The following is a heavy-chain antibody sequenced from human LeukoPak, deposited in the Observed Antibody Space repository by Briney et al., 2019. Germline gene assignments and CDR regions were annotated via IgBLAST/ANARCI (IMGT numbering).Heavy chain of an antibody. J-gene: IGHJ6*02. D-gene: IGHD2-2*01. Sequence: GESLKISCKGSGYSITSYWIGWVRQMPGKGPEWMGIIYPGDSDTRYSPSFQGQVTISADKSISIVYLQWSSLKASDTAMYYCARQDCSSTTCFRGMDVWGQGTTVTVSS. CDR1: GYSITSYW. CDR3: ARQDCSSTTCFRGMDV. CDR2: IYPGDSDT. V-gene: IGHV5-51*01.